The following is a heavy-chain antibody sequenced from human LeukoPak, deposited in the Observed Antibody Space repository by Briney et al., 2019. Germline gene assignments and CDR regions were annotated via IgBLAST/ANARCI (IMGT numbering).Heavy chain of an antibody. CDR2: ISSSGST. CDR3: ARQKESSGWYYYYYYMDV. Sequence: SETLSLTCTVSGDSISSGDYYWSWIRQPAGKGLEWIGRISSSGSTNYNPSLKSRVTISVDTSKNQFSLKLSSVTAADTAVYYCARQKESSGWYYYYYYMDVWGKGTTVTVSS. CDR1: GDSISSGDYY. D-gene: IGHD6-19*01. V-gene: IGHV4-61*02. J-gene: IGHJ6*03.